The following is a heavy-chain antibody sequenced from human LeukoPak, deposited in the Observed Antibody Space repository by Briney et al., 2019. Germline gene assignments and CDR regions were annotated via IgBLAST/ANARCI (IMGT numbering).Heavy chain of an antibody. Sequence: GGSLRLSCAASRFTFSWYAMHWVRQAPGKGLEWVAFVSIDGGSKYYADSVKGRFTISRDNSKDTLDLQMTSLRGDDTAVYYCVRDSGYDRYYSDRWGQGTLVIVSS. V-gene: IGHV3-30-3*01. CDR2: VSIDGGSK. D-gene: IGHD5-12*01. CDR3: VRDSGYDRYYSDR. CDR1: RFTFSWYA. J-gene: IGHJ4*02.